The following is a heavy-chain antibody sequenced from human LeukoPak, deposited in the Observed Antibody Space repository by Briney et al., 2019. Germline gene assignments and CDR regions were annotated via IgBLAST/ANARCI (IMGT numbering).Heavy chain of an antibody. D-gene: IGHD3-22*01. Sequence: PGGSLRLSCVASGFTFSSYNMNWVRQAPGKGLEWVSCISDRSNYIYYADSVKGRFIISRDNAKNSLYLELNSLRAEDTAVYHCVRDSGYHYDQLDCWGQGTLVTVSS. V-gene: IGHV3-21*01. CDR3: VRDSGYHYDQLDC. CDR2: ISDRSNYI. CDR1: GFTFSSYN. J-gene: IGHJ4*02.